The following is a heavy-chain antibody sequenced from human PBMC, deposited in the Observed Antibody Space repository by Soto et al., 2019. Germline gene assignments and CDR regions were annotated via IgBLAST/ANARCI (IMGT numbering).Heavy chain of an antibody. CDR3: ARGDSERDGLSGN. Sequence: AAVKVSCKASGYMYTNYYMHWLRQAPGQGPEWMGIINPRGGSTSYAQKFQGRVTMTRDTSTSTVYMEQSSLKSEDTAEYYCARGDSERDGLSGNWGQGTSVTVSA. D-gene: IGHD1-26*01. CDR1: GYMYTNYY. CDR2: INPRGGST. V-gene: IGHV1-46*01. J-gene: IGHJ1*01.